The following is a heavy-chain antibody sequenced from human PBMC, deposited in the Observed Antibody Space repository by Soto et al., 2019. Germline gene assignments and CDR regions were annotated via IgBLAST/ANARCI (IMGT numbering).Heavy chain of an antibody. CDR3: ARSGYCTNGVCYFY. CDR1: GGSISSYY. J-gene: IGHJ4*02. Sequence: QVQLQESGPGLVKPSETLSLTCTVSGGSISSYYWSWIRQPPGKGLEWIGYIYYSGSTNYNPSLKSRVTRSVDTSMNQFSLKLSSVTAADTAVYYCARSGYCTNGVCYFYWGQGTLVTVSS. D-gene: IGHD2-8*01. CDR2: IYYSGST. V-gene: IGHV4-59*01.